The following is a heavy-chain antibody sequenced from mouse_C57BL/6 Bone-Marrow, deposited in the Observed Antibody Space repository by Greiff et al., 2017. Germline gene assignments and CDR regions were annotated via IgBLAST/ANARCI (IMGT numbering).Heavy chain of an antibody. J-gene: IGHJ4*01. CDR3: ARRGPVYAMDY. CDR1: GFTFSSYG. CDR2: ISSGGSYT. V-gene: IGHV5-6*02. Sequence: DVMLVESGGDLVKPGGSLKLSCAASGFTFSSYGMSWVRQTPDKRLEWVATISSGGSYTYYPDSVQGRFTISRDNAKNTLYLQMSSLKSEDTAMYYCARRGPVYAMDYWGQGTSVTVSS.